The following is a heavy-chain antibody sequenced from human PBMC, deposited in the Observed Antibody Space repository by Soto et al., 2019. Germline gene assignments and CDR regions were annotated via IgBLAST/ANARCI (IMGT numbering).Heavy chain of an antibody. CDR3: AKEVDVGSTMIDY. CDR1: GFTFSSVP. V-gene: IGHV3-23*01. D-gene: IGHD3-22*01. Sequence: EVQLLQSGGGSVQPGGSLRLSCAASGFTFSSVPMRWVRQTPEKGLEWVSGISPSGAATYFADSVKGRFSISRDNSKSTLYLQMNNLRAEDTAVYYCAKEVDVGSTMIDYWGQGTLVTVSS. J-gene: IGHJ4*02. CDR2: ISPSGAAT.